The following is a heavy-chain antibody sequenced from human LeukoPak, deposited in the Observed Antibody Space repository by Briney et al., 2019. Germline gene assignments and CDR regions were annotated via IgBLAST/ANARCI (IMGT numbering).Heavy chain of an antibody. CDR2: ISGSGGST. V-gene: IGHV3-23*01. CDR1: GFTFSSYG. CDR3: AKSLRHYYGSGSYSDY. Sequence: GGSLRLSCAASGFTFSSYGMSWVRQAPGKGLEWVSAISGSGGSTYYADSVKGRFTISRDNSKNTLYLQMNSLRAEDTAVYYCAKSLRHYYGSGSYSDYWGQGTLVTVSS. D-gene: IGHD3-10*01. J-gene: IGHJ4*02.